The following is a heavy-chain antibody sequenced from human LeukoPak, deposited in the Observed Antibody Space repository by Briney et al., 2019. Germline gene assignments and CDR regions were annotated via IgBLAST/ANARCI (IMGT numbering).Heavy chain of an antibody. CDR2: ISGSGGST. V-gene: IGHV3-23*01. D-gene: IGHD3-22*01. Sequence: GGSLRLSCAASGFTFSSYAMSWVRQAPGKGREWVSAISGSGGSTYYADSVKGRFTISRDNSKNTLYLQMNSLRAEDTAVYYCAKDWYYYDSSGYYPFDYWGQGTLVTVSS. CDR1: GFTFSSYA. CDR3: AKDWYYYDSSGYYPFDY. J-gene: IGHJ4*02.